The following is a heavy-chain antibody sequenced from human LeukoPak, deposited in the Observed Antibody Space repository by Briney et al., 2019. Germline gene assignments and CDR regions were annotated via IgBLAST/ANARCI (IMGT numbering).Heavy chain of an antibody. CDR1: GGSISSSSYY. CDR2: IYYSGST. J-gene: IGHJ3*02. Sequence: SETLSLTCTVSGGSISSSSYYWGWIRQPPGKGLEWIGSIYYSGSTYYNPSLKSRVTISVDTSKNQFSLKLSSVTAADTAVYYCAGPGHLTTAPSDAFDIWGQGTMVTVSS. V-gene: IGHV4-39*01. CDR3: AGPGHLTTAPSDAFDI. D-gene: IGHD4/OR15-4a*01.